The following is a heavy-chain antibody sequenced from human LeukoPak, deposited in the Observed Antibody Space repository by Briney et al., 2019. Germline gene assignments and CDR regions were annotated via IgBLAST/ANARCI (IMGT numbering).Heavy chain of an antibody. D-gene: IGHD3-22*01. CDR1: GGSISSYY. V-gene: IGHV4-59*08. Sequence: PSETLSLTCTVSGGSISSYYWSWIRQPPGKGLEWIGYIYYSGSTNYNPSLKSRVTISVDTSKKQFSLKLSSVTAADTAVYYCARHLVSSCYDAFDIWGQGTVVTVSS. J-gene: IGHJ3*02. CDR3: ARHLVSSCYDAFDI. CDR2: IYYSGST.